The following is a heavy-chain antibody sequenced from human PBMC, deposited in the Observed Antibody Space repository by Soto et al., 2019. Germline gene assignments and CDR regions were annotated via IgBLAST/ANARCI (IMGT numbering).Heavy chain of an antibody. Sequence: EVRLVESGGGLVQPGGSLRLSCAASGFSFSDYWMTWVRKAPGKGLEWVANIKQDGSEKFYEASVKGRFTISRDNAKNSLYLQMNSLRDEDTAVYYCAKEGGSDSYYFDFWGPGTLVPVSS. CDR2: IKQDGSEK. D-gene: IGHD2-21*02. CDR1: GFSFSDYW. J-gene: IGHJ4*02. CDR3: AKEGGSDSYYFDF. V-gene: IGHV3-7*03.